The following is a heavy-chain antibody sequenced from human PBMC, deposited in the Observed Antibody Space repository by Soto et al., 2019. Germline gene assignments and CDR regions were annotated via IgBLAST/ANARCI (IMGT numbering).Heavy chain of an antibody. J-gene: IGHJ5*02. CDR3: VREGYSRRWYVGNWFDP. CDR2: MHYTGFS. V-gene: IGHV4-59*02. D-gene: IGHD6-13*01. CDR1: GDSVTSHY. Sequence: SETLSLTCSFSGDSVTSHYLTWIRQSPEKGLEWIGYMHYTGFSHYNPSLKSRLTISVDRSKNQFTLQLTSVTVEDTAVYYWVREGYSRRWYVGNWFDPWAQGTLVTVSS.